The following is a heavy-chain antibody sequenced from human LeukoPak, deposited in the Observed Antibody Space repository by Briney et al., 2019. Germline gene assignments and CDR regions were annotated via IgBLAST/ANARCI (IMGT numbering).Heavy chain of an antibody. Sequence: SETLSLTCAVYGGSFSGYYWSWIRQPPGKGLEWIGEINHSGSTNYNPSLKSRVTISVDKSKNQFSLKLSTVTAADTAVYYCARGYCSGGSCVTLGYWGQGTLVTVSS. J-gene: IGHJ4*02. V-gene: IGHV4-34*01. CDR2: INHSGST. CDR1: GGSFSGYY. CDR3: ARGYCSGGSCVTLGY. D-gene: IGHD2-15*01.